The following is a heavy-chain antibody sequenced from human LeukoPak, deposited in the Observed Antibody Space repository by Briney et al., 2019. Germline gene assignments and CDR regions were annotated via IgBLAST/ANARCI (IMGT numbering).Heavy chain of an antibody. J-gene: IGHJ4*02. CDR1: GFTFSSYA. CDR3: ARYCNGVTCYSGYDY. D-gene: IGHD2-15*01. V-gene: IGHV3-64*01. CDR2: ISTNGGGT. Sequence: GGSLRLSCAASGFTFSSYAMHWVRQTPGKGLEYVSAISTNGGGTYYANSVKGRFTISRDNSKITLYLQMGSLRAEDMAVYFCARYCNGVTCYSGYDYWGQGTLVTVSS.